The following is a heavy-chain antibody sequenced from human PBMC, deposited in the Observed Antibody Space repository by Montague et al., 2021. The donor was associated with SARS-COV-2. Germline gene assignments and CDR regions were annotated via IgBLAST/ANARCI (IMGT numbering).Heavy chain of an antibody. V-gene: IGHV4-39*01. CDR3: RRKASRGITIFGVVPASDYIDY. D-gene: IGHD3-3*01. Sequence: SETLSLTCTVSGGSISSSSYYWGWLRQPPGKGLEWIGSIYYSGSTYYNPSLKSRVTISVNTSKSQSSLQLTSVTAAATAVYYCRRKASRGITIFGVVPASDYIDYWGQGTLVTVSS. CDR2: IYYSGST. CDR1: GGSISSSSYY. J-gene: IGHJ4*02.